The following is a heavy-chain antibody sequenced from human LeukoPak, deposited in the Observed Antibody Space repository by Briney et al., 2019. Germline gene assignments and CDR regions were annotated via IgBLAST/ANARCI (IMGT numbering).Heavy chain of an antibody. CDR3: ARGYSGSLYYYGMDV. V-gene: IGHV3-30-3*01. CDR2: ISYDGSKK. CDR1: GFTVSSYA. J-gene: IGHJ6*02. Sequence: PGGSLGLSCAASGFTVSSYAMHWVRQAPGKGLEWVAVISYDGSKKYYADSVRGRLTISRDTSKNTLYLQMNSVRAEDTAVYYCARGYSGSLYYYGMDVWGQGTTVTVSS. D-gene: IGHD1-26*01.